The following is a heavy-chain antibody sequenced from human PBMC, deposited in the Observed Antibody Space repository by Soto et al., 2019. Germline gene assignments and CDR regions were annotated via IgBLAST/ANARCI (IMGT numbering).Heavy chain of an antibody. CDR3: ARSANYYDSSGYANWFDP. Sequence: SETLSLTCTVSGGSISSGGYYWSWIRQHPGKGLEWIGYIYYSGSTYYNPSLKSRVTISVDTSKNQFSLKLSSVTAADTAVYYCARSANYYDSSGYANWFDPWGQGTLVTVSS. J-gene: IGHJ5*02. D-gene: IGHD3-22*01. CDR2: IYYSGST. V-gene: IGHV4-31*03. CDR1: GGSISSGGYY.